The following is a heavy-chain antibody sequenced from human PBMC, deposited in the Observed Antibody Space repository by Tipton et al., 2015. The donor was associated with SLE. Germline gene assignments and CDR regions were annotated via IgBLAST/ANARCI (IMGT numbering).Heavy chain of an antibody. CDR2: IWYDGSNK. V-gene: IGHV3-33*01. J-gene: IGHJ6*03. CDR3: ARVGAGTDYYYYMDV. Sequence: SLRLSCAASGFTFSSYGMHWVRQAPGKGLEWVAVIWYDGSNKYYADSVKGRFTISRDNSKNTLYLQMNSLRAEDTAVYYCARVGAGTDYYYYMDVWGKGTTVTVSS. CDR1: GFTFSSYG. D-gene: IGHD6-19*01.